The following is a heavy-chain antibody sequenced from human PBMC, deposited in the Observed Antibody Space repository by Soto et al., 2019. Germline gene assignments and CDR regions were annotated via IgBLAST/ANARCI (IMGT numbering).Heavy chain of an antibody. Sequence: GGSLRLSCAASGFTFSSYAMSWVRQAPGKGLEWVSAISGSGGSTYYADSVKGRFTISRDNSKNTLYLQMNSLRAEDTAVYYCAKEGPMIVVVITTGFDYWGQGTPVTVSS. D-gene: IGHD3-22*01. V-gene: IGHV3-23*01. CDR1: GFTFSSYA. CDR3: AKEGPMIVVVITTGFDY. J-gene: IGHJ4*02. CDR2: ISGSGGST.